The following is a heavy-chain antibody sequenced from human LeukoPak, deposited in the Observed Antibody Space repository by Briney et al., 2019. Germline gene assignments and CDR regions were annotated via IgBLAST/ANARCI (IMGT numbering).Heavy chain of an antibody. CDR1: GFTLSSYS. CDR2: ISSSSSYI. D-gene: IGHD6-6*01. J-gene: IGHJ4*02. V-gene: IGHV3-21*01. Sequence: GESLRLSCAASGFTLSSYSMNWVRQAPGKGLEWVSSISSSSSYIYYADSVKGRFTISRDNAKNSLYLQMNSLRAEDTAVYYCSRVYSSSSGLNYWGQGTLVTVSS. CDR3: SRVYSSSSGLNY.